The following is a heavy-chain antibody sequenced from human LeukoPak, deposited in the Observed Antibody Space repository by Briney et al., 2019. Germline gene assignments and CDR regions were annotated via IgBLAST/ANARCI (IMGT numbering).Heavy chain of an antibody. CDR2: ISTSGST. J-gene: IGHJ2*01. D-gene: IGHD3-10*01. CDR3: AKYCYGSESEHWYFDL. Sequence: MTSETLSLTCTVSGGSVSSYYWTWIRQPAGKGLEWIGVISTSGSTAYNPSLKSRVTMSVDTSKNHFSLKLNAVTAADTAVYYCAKYCYGSESEHWYFDLWGRGTLVTVSS. V-gene: IGHV4-4*07. CDR1: GGSVSSYY.